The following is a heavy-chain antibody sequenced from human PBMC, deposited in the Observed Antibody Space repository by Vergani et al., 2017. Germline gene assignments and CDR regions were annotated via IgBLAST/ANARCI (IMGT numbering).Heavy chain of an antibody. CDR3: ARGLFTWIQLPDYGMDV. Sequence: QVQLVQSGAEVKKPGASVNVSCKASGYTFTSYGISWVRQAPGQGLEWMGWISAYNGNTNYAQKLQGRVTMTTDTSTSTAYMELRSLRSDDTAVYYCARGLFTWIQLPDYGMDVWGQGTTVTVSS. CDR1: GYTFTSYG. D-gene: IGHD5-18*01. V-gene: IGHV1-18*01. CDR2: ISAYNGNT. J-gene: IGHJ6*02.